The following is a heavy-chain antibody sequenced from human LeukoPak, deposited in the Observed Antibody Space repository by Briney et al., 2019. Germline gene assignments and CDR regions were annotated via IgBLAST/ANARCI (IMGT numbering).Heavy chain of an antibody. J-gene: IGHJ4*02. Sequence: TGGSLRLSCAASGFTFSSYGMHWVRQAPGKGLEWVAVIWYDGSNKFYADSVKGRFTISRDNSKNTLYLQMNSLRAEDTAVYYCARGRATADLDYWGQGTLVTVSS. V-gene: IGHV3-33*01. CDR3: ARGRATADLDY. CDR1: GFTFSSYG. D-gene: IGHD6-13*01. CDR2: IWYDGSNK.